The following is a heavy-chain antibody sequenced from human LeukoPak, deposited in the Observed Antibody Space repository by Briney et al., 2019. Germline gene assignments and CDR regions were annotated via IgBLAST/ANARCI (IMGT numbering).Heavy chain of an antibody. CDR2: ISSSGTTI. J-gene: IGHJ3*02. CDR3: ARAGGDTAVVFDAFDI. Sequence: GGSLTLSCAASGFTFSSYEMNWVRQAPGKGLEWVSYISSSGTTIYYADSVKGRFTISRDNAKNSLYLQMNSLRADDTAVYYCARAGGDTAVVFDAFDIWGQGTMVTVSS. CDR1: GFTFSSYE. D-gene: IGHD5-18*01. V-gene: IGHV3-48*03.